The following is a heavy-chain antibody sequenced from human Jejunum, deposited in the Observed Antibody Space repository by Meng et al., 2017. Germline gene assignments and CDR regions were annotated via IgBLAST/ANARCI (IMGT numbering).Heavy chain of an antibody. CDR3: ARIFYSSDWHWVGDY. CDR2: IRQDGSEI. V-gene: IGHV3-7*01. CDR1: GFTFSSYW. J-gene: IGHJ4*02. Sequence: GESLKISCAASGFTFSSYWMSWVRQAPGKGLEWVANIRQDGSEIYYVDSVKGRFTISRDNAKSSLYLQMNSLRADDTAVYYCARIFYSSDWHWVGDYWARG. D-gene: IGHD6-25*01.